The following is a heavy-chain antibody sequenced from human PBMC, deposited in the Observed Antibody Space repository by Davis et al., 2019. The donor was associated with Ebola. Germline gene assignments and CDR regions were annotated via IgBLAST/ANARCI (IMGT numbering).Heavy chain of an antibody. CDR1: GYTFTGYY. D-gene: IGHD1-7*01. CDR3: ARDVGELRGGYSRGGSVGFVDY. CDR2: INPNSGGT. Sequence: ASVKVSCKASGYTFTGYYMHWVRQAPGQGLEWMGWINPNSGGTNNAQKFQGRVTMTRDTSISTAYMELSSLRSDDTALYYCARDVGELRGGYSRGGSVGFVDYWGQGTLVTVSS. V-gene: IGHV1-2*02. J-gene: IGHJ4*02.